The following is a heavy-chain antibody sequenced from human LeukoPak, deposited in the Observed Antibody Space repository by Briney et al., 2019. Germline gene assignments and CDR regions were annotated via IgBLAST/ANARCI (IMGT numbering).Heavy chain of an antibody. V-gene: IGHV3-33*01. CDR2: IWYDGSIM. Sequence: GGSLRLSCAAPGFTFSISGMHRGRQAPGKGLEWVAVIWYDGSIMYYADSVKGRFTISRDNSKDTLYLQMNSLRAEDTAVNYCARDKRGVVVTAEFDYWGQGTLVTVSS. CDR3: ARDKRGVVVTAEFDY. CDR1: GFTFSISG. J-gene: IGHJ4*02. D-gene: IGHD2-21*02.